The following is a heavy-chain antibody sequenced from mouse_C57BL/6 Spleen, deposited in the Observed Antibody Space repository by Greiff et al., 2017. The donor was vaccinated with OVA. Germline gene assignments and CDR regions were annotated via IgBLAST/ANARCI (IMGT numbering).Heavy chain of an antibody. Sequence: EVQLKQSGPELVKPGASVKISCKASGYSFTGYYMNWVKQSPEKSLEWIGEINPSTGGTTYNQKFKAKATLTVDKSSSTAYMQLKSLTSEDSAVYYCARSSSLYYFDYWGQGTTLTVSS. D-gene: IGHD1-1*01. CDR1: GYSFTGYY. V-gene: IGHV1-42*01. J-gene: IGHJ2*01. CDR3: ARSSSLYYFDY. CDR2: INPSTGGT.